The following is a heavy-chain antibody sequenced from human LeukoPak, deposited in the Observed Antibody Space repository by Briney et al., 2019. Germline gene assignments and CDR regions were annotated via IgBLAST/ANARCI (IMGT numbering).Heavy chain of an antibody. Sequence: PGGSLRLSCAASGFTFSSYWMSWVRQAPGKGLEWVANIKQDGSEKYYVDSVKGRFTISRDNAKNSLYLQMNSLRAEDTAVYYCARGVIDPYCSSTSCYGDSPDWFDPWGQGTLVTVSS. V-gene: IGHV3-7*01. CDR3: ARGVIDPYCSSTSCYGDSPDWFDP. CDR1: GFTFSSYW. D-gene: IGHD2-2*01. J-gene: IGHJ5*02. CDR2: IKQDGSEK.